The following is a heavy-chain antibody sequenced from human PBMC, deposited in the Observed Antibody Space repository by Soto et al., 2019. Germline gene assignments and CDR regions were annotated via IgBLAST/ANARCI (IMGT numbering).Heavy chain of an antibody. CDR1: CFIFSDYG. J-gene: IGHJ4*02. V-gene: IGHV3-30*03. Sequence: GASLKISCVASCFIFSDYGVHWARQAPGKGLQWVAFVSNNASHVYCTDSVKGRFTISRDNSKNVAFLQMKSLRPEDTAVYYCVPNFDYWGQGTQVTVSS. CDR2: VSNNASHV. CDR3: VPNFDY. D-gene: IGHD6-6*01.